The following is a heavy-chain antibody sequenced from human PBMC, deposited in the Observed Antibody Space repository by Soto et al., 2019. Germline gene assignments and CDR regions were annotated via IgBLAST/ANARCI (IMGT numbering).Heavy chain of an antibody. CDR2: IGTAGDT. D-gene: IGHD1-1*01. J-gene: IGHJ6*02. Sequence: GGSLRLSCAASGFTLSSYDMHWVRQATGKGLEWVSAIGTAGDTYYPGSVKGRFTISRENAKNSLYLQMNSLRAEDTAVYYCARVEKNRYYYYGMDVWGQGTTVTVSS. V-gene: IGHV3-13*01. CDR1: GFTLSSYD. CDR3: ARVEKNRYYYYGMDV.